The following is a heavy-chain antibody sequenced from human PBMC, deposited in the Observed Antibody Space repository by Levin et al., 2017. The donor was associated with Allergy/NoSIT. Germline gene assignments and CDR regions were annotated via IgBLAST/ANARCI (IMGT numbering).Heavy chain of an antibody. V-gene: IGHV3-21*01. J-gene: IGHJ2*01. CDR3: ARDRSWAARGDGYFDL. CDR2: ISSSSSYI. CDR1: GFTFSSYS. D-gene: IGHD6-6*01. Sequence: GESLKISCAASGFTFSSYSMNWVRQAPGKGLEWVSSISSSSSYIYYADSVKGRFTISRDNAKNSLYLQMNSLRAEDTAVYYCARDRSWAARGDGYFDLWGRGTLVTVSS.